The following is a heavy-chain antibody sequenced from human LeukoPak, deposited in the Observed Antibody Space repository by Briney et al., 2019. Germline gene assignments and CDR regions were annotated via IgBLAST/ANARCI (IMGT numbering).Heavy chain of an antibody. D-gene: IGHD6-13*01. Sequence: PGGSLRLSCAASGFPFSSRVMSWVRQAPGKGLEWVSRISGSGDTTYYTDSVRGRFTISRDNSKNKVFLQMNSLRAEDTAIYFCATDSNPFDFWGQGTLVTVSS. J-gene: IGHJ4*02. CDR3: ATDSNPFDF. CDR2: ISGSGDTT. V-gene: IGHV3-23*01. CDR1: GFPFSSRV.